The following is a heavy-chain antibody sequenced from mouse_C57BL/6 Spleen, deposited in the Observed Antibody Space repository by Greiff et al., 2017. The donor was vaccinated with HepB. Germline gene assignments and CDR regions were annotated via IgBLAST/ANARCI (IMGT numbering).Heavy chain of an antibody. D-gene: IGHD1-1*01. CDR2: INYDGSST. Sequence: EVQLQESEGGLVQPGSSMKLSCTASGFTFSDYYMAWVRQVPEKGLEWVANINYDGSSTYYLDSLKSRFIISRDNAKNILYLQMSSLKSEDTATYYCARDDYGSSFSYWYFDVWGTGTTVTVSS. J-gene: IGHJ1*03. V-gene: IGHV5-16*01. CDR1: GFTFSDYY. CDR3: ARDDYGSSFSYWYFDV.